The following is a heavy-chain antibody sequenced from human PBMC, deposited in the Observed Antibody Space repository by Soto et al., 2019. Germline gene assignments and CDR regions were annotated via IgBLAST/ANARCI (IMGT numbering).Heavy chain of an antibody. V-gene: IGHV1-69*01. CDR3: AREESHCSSTSCYVDY. Sequence: QVQLVQSGAEVKKPGSSVKVSCKASGGTFSSYAISWVRQAPGQGLEWMGGIIPIFGTANYAQKFQGRVTITADESTSTAYMALSSLRSEDTAVYYCAREESHCSSTSCYVDYWGQGTLVTVSS. CDR1: GGTFSSYA. CDR2: IIPIFGTA. J-gene: IGHJ4*02. D-gene: IGHD2-2*01.